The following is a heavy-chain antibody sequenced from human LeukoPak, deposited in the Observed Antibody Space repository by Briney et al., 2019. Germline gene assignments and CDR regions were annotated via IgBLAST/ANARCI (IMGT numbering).Heavy chain of an antibody. V-gene: IGHV3-23*01. J-gene: IGHJ4*02. CDR1: EFTFSSYA. D-gene: IGHD3-10*01. Sequence: GGSLRLSCAASEFTFSSYAMSWVRQAPGKGLEWVSGISGSGSSTYYADPVKGRFTISRDNSKNTLYLQMNSLRAEDTAVYYCAKAGYGSGSYYLYYFDYWGQGTLVTVSS. CDR2: ISGSGSST. CDR3: AKAGYGSGSYYLYYFDY.